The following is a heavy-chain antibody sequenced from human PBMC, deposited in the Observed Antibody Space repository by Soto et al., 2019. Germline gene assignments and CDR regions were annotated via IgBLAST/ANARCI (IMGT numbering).Heavy chain of an antibody. CDR1: GFTFDDYA. D-gene: IGHD3-22*01. CDR3: ARFLDYYDSNGIDYFDY. V-gene: IGHV3-9*01. Sequence: EVQLVESGGGLVQPGRSLRLSCAASGFTFDDYAMHWVRQAPGKGLEWVSGISWNSGSIGYADSVKGRFTISRDNAKNALYLQMNSLRAEDTALYYCARFLDYYDSNGIDYFDYWGQGTLVTVSS. CDR2: ISWNSGSI. J-gene: IGHJ4*02.